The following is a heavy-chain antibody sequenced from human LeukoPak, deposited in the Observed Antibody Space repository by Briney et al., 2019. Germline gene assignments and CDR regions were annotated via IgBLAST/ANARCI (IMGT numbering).Heavy chain of an antibody. CDR2: ISGGGDIT. CDR1: GFTFSTYA. CDR3: AKEQVVSPPWVSYFDY. D-gene: IGHD1-26*01. J-gene: IGHJ4*02. V-gene: IGHV3-23*01. Sequence: GGSLRLSCVASGFTFSTYAMSWVRQTPAKGLEWVSVISGGGDITYYADSVKGRFTISRDNSENTVYLQMDSLRAEDTAVYYCAKEQVVSPPWVSYFDYWAQGTLVTVSS.